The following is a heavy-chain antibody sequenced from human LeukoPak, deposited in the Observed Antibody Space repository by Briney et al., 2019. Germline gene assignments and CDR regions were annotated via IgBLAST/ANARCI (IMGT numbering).Heavy chain of an antibody. J-gene: IGHJ4*02. Sequence: GGSLRLSCAASGFTFSNAWMSWIRQAPGKGLEWVGRIKSKTDGGTTDYAAPVKGRFTISKDDSKNTLYLQMNSLKTEDTAVYYCTTVPYYYDNSGYYHGVFDYWGQGTLVTVSS. CDR1: GFTFSNAW. V-gene: IGHV3-15*01. CDR3: TTVPYYYDNSGYYHGVFDY. D-gene: IGHD3-22*01. CDR2: IKSKTDGGTT.